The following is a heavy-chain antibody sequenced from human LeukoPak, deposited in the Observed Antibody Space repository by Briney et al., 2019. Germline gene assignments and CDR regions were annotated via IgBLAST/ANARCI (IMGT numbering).Heavy chain of an antibody. J-gene: IGHJ5*02. Sequence: SVKVSCKASGGTFSSYAISWVRQAPGQGLEWMGGIIPIFGTANYAQKFQGRVTITADKSTSTAYMELSSLRSEATAVYYCARDQEGSGNWFDTWGQGTLVTVSS. D-gene: IGHD3-10*01. V-gene: IGHV1-69*06. CDR3: ARDQEGSGNWFDT. CDR2: IIPIFGTA. CDR1: GGTFSSYA.